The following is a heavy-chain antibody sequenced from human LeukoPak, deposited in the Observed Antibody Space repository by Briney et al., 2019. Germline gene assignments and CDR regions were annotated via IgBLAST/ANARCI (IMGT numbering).Heavy chain of an antibody. CDR3: ARHAGYDFWSGYFFGDAFDI. CDR1: GGSISSYY. J-gene: IGHJ3*02. V-gene: IGHV4-59*08. Sequence: SETLSLTCTVSGGSISSYYWSWIRQPPGKGLEWIGYIYYSGSTNYNPSLKSRVTISVDTSKNQFSLKLSSVTAADTAVYYCARHAGYDFWSGYFFGDAFDIWGQGTMVTVSS. CDR2: IYYSGST. D-gene: IGHD3-3*01.